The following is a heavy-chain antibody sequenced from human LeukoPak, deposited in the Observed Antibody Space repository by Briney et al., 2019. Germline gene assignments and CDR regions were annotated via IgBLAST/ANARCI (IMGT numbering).Heavy chain of an antibody. V-gene: IGHV3-7*03. D-gene: IGHD6-13*01. CDR2: INEDGSEK. J-gene: IGHJ4*02. CDR3: ARASIAAAGILFDY. Sequence: GGSLRLSCAASGFTFSSYWMSWVRQAPGKGLEWVANINEDGSEKYYVDSVKDRFTISRDNAKNSLYLQMNSLRAEDTAVYYCARASIAAAGILFDYWGQGTLVTVSS. CDR1: GFTFSSYW.